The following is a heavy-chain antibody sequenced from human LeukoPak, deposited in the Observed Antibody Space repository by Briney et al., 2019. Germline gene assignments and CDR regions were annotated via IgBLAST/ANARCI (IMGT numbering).Heavy chain of an antibody. Sequence: PSETLSLTCTVSGGSISSYYWSWIRQPPGKGLEWIGYICYSGSTNYNPSLKSRVTISVDTSKNQCPLKLSSVTAADTAVYYCAGLYSGYDYVDYWGQGTLVTVSS. CDR3: AGLYSGYDYVDY. V-gene: IGHV4-59*01. J-gene: IGHJ4*02. CDR1: GGSISSYY. D-gene: IGHD5-12*01. CDR2: ICYSGST.